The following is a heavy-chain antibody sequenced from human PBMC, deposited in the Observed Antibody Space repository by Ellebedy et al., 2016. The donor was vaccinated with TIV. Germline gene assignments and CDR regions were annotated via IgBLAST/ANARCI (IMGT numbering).Heavy chain of an antibody. CDR1: GFTFSSYG. D-gene: IGHD2-2*01. CDR3: AKEDIVVVPAAPYYFDY. V-gene: IGHV3-30*18. Sequence: GESLKISXAASGFTFSSYGMHWVRQAPGKGLEWVAVISYDGSNKYYADSVKGRFTISRDNSKNTLYLQMNSLRAEDTAVYYCAKEDIVVVPAAPYYFDYWGQGTLVTVSS. J-gene: IGHJ4*02. CDR2: ISYDGSNK.